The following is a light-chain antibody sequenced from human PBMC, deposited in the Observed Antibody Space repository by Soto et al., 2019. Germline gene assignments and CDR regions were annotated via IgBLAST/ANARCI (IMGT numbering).Light chain of an antibody. Sequence: EIVLAQSPGTLSLSPGERATLSCRASQSVSSSYLAWYQQKPGQAPRLLIYGASSRATVIPDRFSGSGSGTDFTLTISRLEPEYFAVYYCQQYGSSPYTFGQGTKLEI. CDR2: GAS. CDR3: QQYGSSPYT. CDR1: QSVSSSY. V-gene: IGKV3-20*01. J-gene: IGKJ2*01.